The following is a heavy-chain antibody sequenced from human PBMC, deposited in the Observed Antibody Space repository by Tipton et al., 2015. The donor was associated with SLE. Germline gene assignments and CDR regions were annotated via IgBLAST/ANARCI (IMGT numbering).Heavy chain of an antibody. CDR2: IYYSGST. D-gene: IGHD3-10*01. J-gene: IGHJ4*02. CDR3: ARGLTYYYGSGSSD. V-gene: IGHV4-30-4*01. Sequence: TLSLTCTVSGGSISSGDYYWSWIRQPPGKGLEWIGYIYYSGSTYYNPSLKSRVTISVDTSKNQLSLKLTSVTAADTAVYYCARGLTYYYGSGSSDWGQGTLVTVSS. CDR1: GGSISSGDYY.